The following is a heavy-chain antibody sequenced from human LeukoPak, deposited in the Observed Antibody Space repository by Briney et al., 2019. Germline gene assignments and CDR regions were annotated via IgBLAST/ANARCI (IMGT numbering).Heavy chain of an antibody. J-gene: IGHJ6*02. V-gene: IGHV5-51*01. CDR2: IYPGDSDI. D-gene: IGHD6-6*01. CDR3: ARQRQSIATIGAGYSYYYYGMDV. Sequence: GESLKISCKGSGYSFTSYWIGWVRQMPGKGLEWMGIIYPGDSDIRYSPSFQGQVTISADNSISTAYLQWSSLKASDTAIYYCARQRQSIATIGAGYSYYYYGMDVWGQGTTVTVSS. CDR1: GYSFTSYW.